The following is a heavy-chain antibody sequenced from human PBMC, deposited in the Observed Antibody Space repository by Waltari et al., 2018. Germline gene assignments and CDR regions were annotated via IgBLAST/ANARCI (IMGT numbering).Heavy chain of an antibody. J-gene: IGHJ4*02. CDR3: ASTTVTSYYFDY. CDR2: INAGNGNT. Sequence: QVQLVQSGAEVKKPGASVKVSCKASGYHLTSYAMHWVRQAPGQRLEWMGWINAGNGNTKYSQKFQGRVTITRDTSASTAYMELSSLRSEDTAVYYCASTTVTSYYFDYWGQGTLVTVSS. V-gene: IGHV1-3*01. D-gene: IGHD4-17*01. CDR1: GYHLTSYA.